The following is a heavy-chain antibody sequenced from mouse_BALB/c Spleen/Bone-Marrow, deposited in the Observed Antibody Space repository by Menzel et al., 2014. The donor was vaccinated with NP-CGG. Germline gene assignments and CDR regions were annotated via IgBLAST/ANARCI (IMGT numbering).Heavy chain of an antibody. CDR3: ARPYRYYFDY. V-gene: IGHV5-6-3*01. CDR2: INSNGGST. D-gene: IGHD2-14*01. Sequence: EVKLMESGGGLVQPGGSLKLSCAASGFTFSSYGMSWVRQTPDKRLELVATINSNGGSTYYPDIVKGRFTISRDNAKNTLYLQMSSLKSEDTAMYYCARPYRYYFDYWGQGTTLTVSS. CDR1: GFTFSSYG. J-gene: IGHJ2*01.